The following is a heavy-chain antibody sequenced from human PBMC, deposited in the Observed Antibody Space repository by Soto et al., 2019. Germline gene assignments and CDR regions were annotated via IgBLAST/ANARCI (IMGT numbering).Heavy chain of an antibody. D-gene: IGHD6-13*01. J-gene: IGHJ4*02. CDR2: ISYDGRNK. V-gene: IGHV3-30*04. CDR3: ARVAEPRSSTWYFDY. CDR1: GFTFCTSC. Sequence: LRISRAGPGFTFCTSCLNRDRQAPGKGLEWVAVISYDGRNKYYADAVKGRFTISRDNSKNTLFLQMNSLRPDDTALYYCARVAEPRSSTWYFDYWGQGTLVTVSS.